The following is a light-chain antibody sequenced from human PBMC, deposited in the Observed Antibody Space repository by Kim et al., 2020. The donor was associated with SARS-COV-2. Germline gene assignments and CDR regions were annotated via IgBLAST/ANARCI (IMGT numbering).Light chain of an antibody. CDR3: QQYAYWRA. J-gene: IGKJ5*01. CDR1: QSSSSS. Sequence: SLPPGETATPSCRASQSSSSSLAWYQQKPGQAPRVLIYGASARATGIPARFSGSGSGTEFTLTISNLQSEDFAVYYCQQYAYWRAFGQGTRLEIK. V-gene: IGKV3-15*01. CDR2: GAS.